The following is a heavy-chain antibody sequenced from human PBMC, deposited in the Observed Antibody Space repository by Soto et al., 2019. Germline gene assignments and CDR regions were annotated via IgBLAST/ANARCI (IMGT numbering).Heavy chain of an antibody. Sequence: EVQLVESGGGLVQPGGSQRLSCAASGSTIRSYWMSWVRQAPGKGLEWVANIKQDGSEKYYVDSVKGRFTISRDNAKNSLYLQMNSLRAEDTAVYYCARWPKAAGVGYWGQGTLVTVSS. CDR3: ARWPKAAGVGY. V-gene: IGHV3-7*01. J-gene: IGHJ4*02. D-gene: IGHD3-10*01. CDR2: IKQDGSEK. CDR1: GSTIRSYW.